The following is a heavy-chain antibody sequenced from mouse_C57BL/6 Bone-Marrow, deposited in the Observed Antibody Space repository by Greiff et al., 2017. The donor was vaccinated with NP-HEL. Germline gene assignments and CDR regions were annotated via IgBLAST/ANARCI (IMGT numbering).Heavy chain of an antibody. CDR3: ARLAAQATWFAY. CDR1: GYTFTDYY. CDR2: IYPGSGNT. J-gene: IGHJ3*01. D-gene: IGHD3-2*02. Sequence: QVQLQQSGAELVRPGASVKLSCKASGYTFTDYYINWVKQRPGQGLEWIARIYPGSGNTYYNEKFKGKATLTAEKSSSTAYMQLSSLTSEDSAVDFCARLAAQATWFAYWGQGTLVTVSA. V-gene: IGHV1-76*01.